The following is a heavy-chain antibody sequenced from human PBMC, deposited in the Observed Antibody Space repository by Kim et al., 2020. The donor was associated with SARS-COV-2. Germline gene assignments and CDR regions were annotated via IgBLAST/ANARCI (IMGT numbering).Heavy chain of an antibody. CDR3: ASGYGWLVHS. CDR1: GFSGFTLSTYY. J-gene: IGHJ5*01. D-gene: IGHD6-19*01. V-gene: IGHV3-7*03. Sequence: GGSLRLSCEASGFSGFTLSTYYMTWVRHAPGKGLEWVANIKQDGSVTLYLDSVKGRFTISRDNSKNSLYLQMNSLRGEDTALYYCASGYGWLVHSWGHGTLDSLPS. CDR2: IKQDGSVT.